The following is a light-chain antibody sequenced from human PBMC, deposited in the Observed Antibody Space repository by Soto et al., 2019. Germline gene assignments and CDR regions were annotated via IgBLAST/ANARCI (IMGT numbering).Light chain of an antibody. J-gene: IGKJ5*01. CDR1: QSVSSSY. CDR3: QQYDSSPFT. V-gene: IGKV3-20*01. Sequence: EIVLTQSPGTLSLSPGERATLSCRASQSVSSSYLAWYQQKPGQAPRLLIYGASRRATGVPDRFSGSGSGTDFTLTISGLEPEDFAVYYCQQYDSSPFTFGPGTRLDIK. CDR2: GAS.